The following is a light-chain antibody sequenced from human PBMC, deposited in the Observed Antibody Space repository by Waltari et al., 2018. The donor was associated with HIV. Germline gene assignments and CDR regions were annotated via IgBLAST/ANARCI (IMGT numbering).Light chain of an antibody. V-gene: IGKV3-15*01. CDR3: QQYNNWPIFT. CDR2: GAS. Sequence: EIVMTQSPATLSVSPGERATLSCRASESVSTKLAWYQQKPGQAPRLLIYGASTRATDTPGRFSGTGSGTHFTLTISGLQSEDFATYYCQQYNNWPIFTFGPGTKVEI. CDR1: ESVSTK. J-gene: IGKJ3*01.